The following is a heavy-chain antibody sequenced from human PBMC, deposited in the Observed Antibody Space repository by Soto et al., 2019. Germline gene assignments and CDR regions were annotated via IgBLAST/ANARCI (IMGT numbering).Heavy chain of an antibody. V-gene: IGHV1-69*13. CDR1: GGTFSSYA. Sequence: SVKVSCKASGGTFSSYAISWVRQAPGQGLEWMGGIIPIFGTANYAQKFQGRVTITADESTSTAYMGLSSLRSEDTAVYYCASLRVERNRGGYYFDYWGQGTLVTVSS. J-gene: IGHJ4*02. D-gene: IGHD3-10*01. CDR3: ASLRVERNRGGYYFDY. CDR2: IIPIFGTA.